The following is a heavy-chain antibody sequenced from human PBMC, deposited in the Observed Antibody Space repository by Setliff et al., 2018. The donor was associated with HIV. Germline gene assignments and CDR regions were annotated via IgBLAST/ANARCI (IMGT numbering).Heavy chain of an antibody. D-gene: IGHD6-19*01. CDR3: ARDGQWRYAADI. Sequence: SETLSLTCSVSGGYISGNAWSWIRQPPGKGLEWIGYIYYSGSTNYNPSLKSRVTISVDTSKNQFSLKLTSVTAADTAVYYCARDGQWRYAADIWGQGTMVTVSS. CDR2: IYYSGST. CDR1: GGYISGNA. V-gene: IGHV4-59*08. J-gene: IGHJ3*02.